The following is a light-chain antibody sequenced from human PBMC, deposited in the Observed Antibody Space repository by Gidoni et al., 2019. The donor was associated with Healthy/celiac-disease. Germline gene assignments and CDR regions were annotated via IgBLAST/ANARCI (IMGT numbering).Light chain of an antibody. CDR3: KQDGRSPKT. Sequence: EIVLTQSPGTLSLSPGERATLSSRASQSVSSSYLAWYQQKPGQAPRLLIYGASSRATGIPDRFSGSGSGTDFTLNISRLEAEDFGVYYCKQDGRSPKTFGQGTKVDIK. J-gene: IGKJ1*01. CDR2: GAS. V-gene: IGKV3-20*01. CDR1: QSVSSSY.